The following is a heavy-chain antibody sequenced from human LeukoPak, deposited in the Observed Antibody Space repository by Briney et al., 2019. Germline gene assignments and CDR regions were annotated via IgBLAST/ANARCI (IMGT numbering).Heavy chain of an antibody. CDR3: GRGPSGSYYLRSGIYYFDY. CDR2: INHSGST. CDR1: GGSFSGYY. V-gene: IGHV4-34*01. D-gene: IGHD1-26*01. J-gene: IGHJ4*02. Sequence: SETLSLTCAVYGGSFSGYYWSWIRQPPGKGLEWIGEINHSGSTNYNPSLKSRFTISVDTSKNQFSLKLSSVTAADTAVYYCGRGPSGSYYLRSGIYYFDYWGQGTLVTVSS.